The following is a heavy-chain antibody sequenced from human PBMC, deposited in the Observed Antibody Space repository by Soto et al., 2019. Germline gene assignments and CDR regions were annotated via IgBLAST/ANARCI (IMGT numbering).Heavy chain of an antibody. Sequence: ETLSLTFTVSGCSISSSSYYWGWIRQPPGKGLEWIGSVYYSGSTYDNPSLKSRITLSVDRSKNQFSLKLTPVTAADTAVYYCARLLYDSRGYYYFDYWGQGTLVTVSS. J-gene: IGHJ4*02. CDR1: GCSISSSSYY. CDR2: VYYSGST. D-gene: IGHD3-22*01. CDR3: ARLLYDSRGYYYFDY. V-gene: IGHV4-39*01.